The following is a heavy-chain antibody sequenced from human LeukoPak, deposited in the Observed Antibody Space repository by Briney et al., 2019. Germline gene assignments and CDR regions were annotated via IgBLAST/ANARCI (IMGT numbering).Heavy chain of an antibody. CDR2: INTHGSST. CDR3: AKLTNVAATGTFDY. D-gene: IGHD6-13*01. CDR1: GFAFSNYW. Sequence: GGPLRLSCAASGFAFSNYWSHWVRQAPGKGLEWVARINTHGSSTNYADSVKGRFTISRDNAKNTLYLQMNSLRAEDTALYFCAKLTNVAATGTFDYWGQGALVTVSS. J-gene: IGHJ4*02. V-gene: IGHV3-74*01.